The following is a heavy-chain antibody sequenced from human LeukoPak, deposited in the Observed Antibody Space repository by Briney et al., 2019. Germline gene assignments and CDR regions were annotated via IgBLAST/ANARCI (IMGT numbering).Heavy chain of an antibody. CDR1: GFTLSSYG. Sequence: GRSLRLSCAASGFTLSSYGMHWVRQAPGKGLEWVAVISYDGSNKYYADSVKGRFTTSRDNSKNTLYLQMNSLRAEDTAVYYCAKDRRSSWSFDYWGQGTLVTVSS. CDR3: AKDRRSSWSFDY. V-gene: IGHV3-30*18. CDR2: ISYDGSNK. J-gene: IGHJ4*02. D-gene: IGHD6-13*01.